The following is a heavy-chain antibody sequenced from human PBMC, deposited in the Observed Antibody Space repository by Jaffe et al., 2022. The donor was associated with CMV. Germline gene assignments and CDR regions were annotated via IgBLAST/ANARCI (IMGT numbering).Heavy chain of an antibody. Sequence: EVQLVESGGGLVQPGRSLRLSCAASGFTFDDYAMHWVRQAPGKGLEWVSGISWNSGSIGYADSVKGRFTISRDNAKNSLYLQMNSLRAEDTALYYCAKDTAPRLTYYGMDVWGQGTTVTVSS. J-gene: IGHJ6*02. D-gene: IGHD6-25*01. CDR2: ISWNSGSI. V-gene: IGHV3-9*01. CDR3: AKDTAPRLTYYGMDV. CDR1: GFTFDDYA.